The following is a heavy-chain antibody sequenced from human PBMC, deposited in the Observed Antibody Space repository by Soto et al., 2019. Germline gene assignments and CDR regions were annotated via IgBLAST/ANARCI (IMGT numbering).Heavy chain of an antibody. CDR3: ARGAYYYGSGNFDY. Sequence: SETLSLTCTVSGGSISSGDYYWSWIRQPPGKGLEWIGYIYYSGSTYYNPSLKSRVTISVDTSKNQFSLKLSSVTAADTAVYYCARGAYYYGSGNFDYWGQGTLVTVSS. CDR2: IYYSGST. CDR1: GGSISSGDYY. V-gene: IGHV4-30-4*01. J-gene: IGHJ4*02. D-gene: IGHD3-10*01.